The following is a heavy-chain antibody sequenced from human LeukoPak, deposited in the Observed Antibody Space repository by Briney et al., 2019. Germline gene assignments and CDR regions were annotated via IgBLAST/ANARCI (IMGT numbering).Heavy chain of an antibody. CDR2: ISGSSSYT. CDR3: ARDRPGYSGYDVHYFDY. CDR1: GFTFSDYY. Sequence: GGSLRFSCAASGFTFSDYYMSWIRQAPGKGLEWVSYISGSSSYTNYADSVKGRFTISRDNAKNSLYLQMNSLRAEDTAVYYCARDRPGYSGYDVHYFDYWGQGTLVTVSS. V-gene: IGHV3-11*06. J-gene: IGHJ4*02. D-gene: IGHD5-12*01.